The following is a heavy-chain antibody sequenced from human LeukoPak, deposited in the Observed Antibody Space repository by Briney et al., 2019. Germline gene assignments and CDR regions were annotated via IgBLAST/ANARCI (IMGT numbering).Heavy chain of an antibody. J-gene: IGHJ4*02. CDR1: GFTFSSYA. V-gene: IGHV3-23*01. CDR2: IGSGGDT. CDR3: AKYYASRSRSFDF. Sequence: GGSLRLSCAASGFTFSSYAMTWVRQAPGKGLGWVSVIGSGGDTYYADSVKGRFTISRDISKNTLYLQMNSLRAEDTAVYYCAKYYASRSRSFDFWGQGTLVTVSS. D-gene: IGHD3-10*01.